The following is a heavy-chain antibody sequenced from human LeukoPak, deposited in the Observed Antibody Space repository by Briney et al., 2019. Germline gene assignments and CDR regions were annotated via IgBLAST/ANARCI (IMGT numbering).Heavy chain of an antibody. Sequence: PGGSLRLSCEASGFTFSSYSMNWVRQAPGKGLEWVSYISSSSSTIYYADSVKGRFTISRDNAKNSLYLQMNSLRAEDTAVYYCARGSSVGASLFDYWGQGTLVTVSS. CDR1: GFTFSSYS. V-gene: IGHV3-48*01. D-gene: IGHD1-26*01. CDR3: ARGSSVGASLFDY. CDR2: ISSSSSTI. J-gene: IGHJ4*02.